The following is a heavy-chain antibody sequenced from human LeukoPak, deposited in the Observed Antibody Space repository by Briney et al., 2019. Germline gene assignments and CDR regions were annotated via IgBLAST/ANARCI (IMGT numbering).Heavy chain of an antibody. D-gene: IGHD6-13*01. CDR2: ISAYNGNT. CDR3: ARGGSSWYGEGNWFDP. Sequence: ASVKVSCKASGYTFTSYGISWVRQAPGQGLEWMGWISAYNGNTNYAQKLQGRVTMTTDKSTSTAYMELSSLRSEDTAVYYCARGGSSWYGEGNWFDPWGQGTLVTVSS. CDR1: GYTFTSYG. J-gene: IGHJ5*02. V-gene: IGHV1-18*01.